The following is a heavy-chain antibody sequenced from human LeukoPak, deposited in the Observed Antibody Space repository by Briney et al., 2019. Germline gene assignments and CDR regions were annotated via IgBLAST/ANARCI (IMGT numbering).Heavy chain of an antibody. CDR1: GFTFSSYW. CDR2: INSDGSST. CDR3: ARDKNVLWFGEAFDY. V-gene: IGHV3-74*01. Sequence: GGSLRLSCAASGFTFSSYWMHWVRQAPGKGLVWVSRINSDGSSTSYADSVKGRFTISRDNAKNTLYLRMNSLRAEDTAVYYCARDKNVLWFGEAFDYWGQGTLVTVSS. D-gene: IGHD3-10*01. J-gene: IGHJ4*02.